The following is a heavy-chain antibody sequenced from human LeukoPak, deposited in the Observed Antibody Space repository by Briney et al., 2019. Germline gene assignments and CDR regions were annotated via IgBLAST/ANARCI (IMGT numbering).Heavy chain of an antibody. CDR3: ARDLAYYDILEDWFDP. J-gene: IGHJ5*02. Sequence: SETLSLTCAVYGGSFSGYYWSWIRQPPGKGLEWIGEIKHSGSTNYNPSLKSRVTISVDTSKNQFSLKLSSVTASDTAVYYCARDLAYYDILEDWFDPWGQGTLVTVSS. CDR2: IKHSGST. CDR1: GGSFSGYY. D-gene: IGHD3-9*01. V-gene: IGHV4-34*01.